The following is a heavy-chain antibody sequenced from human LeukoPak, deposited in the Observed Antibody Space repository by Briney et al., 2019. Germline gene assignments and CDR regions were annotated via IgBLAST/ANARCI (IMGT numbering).Heavy chain of an antibody. CDR3: ARDPEYYYDSSGYSYFDY. CDR1: GYTFTSYY. Sequence: ASVKVSCKASGYTFTSYYMHWVRQAPGQGLEWMGIINPSGGSTSYAQKFQGRVTVTRDTSTSTVYMELNSLRSEDTAVYYCARDPEYYYDSSGYSYFDYWGQGTLVTVSS. J-gene: IGHJ4*02. CDR2: INPSGGST. V-gene: IGHV1-46*01. D-gene: IGHD3-22*01.